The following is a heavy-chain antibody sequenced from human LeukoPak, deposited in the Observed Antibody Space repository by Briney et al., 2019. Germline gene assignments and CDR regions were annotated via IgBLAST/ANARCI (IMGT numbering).Heavy chain of an antibody. V-gene: IGHV4-39*01. Sequence: KPSETLSLTCTVFGGSISSSGYLWGRIRQPPGKGRELIGNIRSSGSPFYNPSLNSRVTISVDTSKNQFSLKLSSVTAADTAVYYCLRSHGAYWGQGTLVTVSS. CDR3: LRSHGAY. CDR1: GGSISSSGYL. D-gene: IGHD3-10*01. CDR2: IRSSGSP. J-gene: IGHJ4*02.